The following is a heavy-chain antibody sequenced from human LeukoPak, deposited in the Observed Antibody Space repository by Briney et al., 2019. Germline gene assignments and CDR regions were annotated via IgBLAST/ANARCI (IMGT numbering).Heavy chain of an antibody. D-gene: IGHD3-16*01. CDR1: GFTFSSYA. Sequence: GGSLRLSCAASGFTFSSYAMNWVRQAPGKGLEWVSGISGSGGNTYYADSVKGRFTISRDNSKNTLYLQMNSLRAEDTAVYYCAKDDNYIRFLSWGQGTLVTVSS. V-gene: IGHV3-23*01. J-gene: IGHJ5*02. CDR3: AKDDNYIRFLS. CDR2: ISGSGGNT.